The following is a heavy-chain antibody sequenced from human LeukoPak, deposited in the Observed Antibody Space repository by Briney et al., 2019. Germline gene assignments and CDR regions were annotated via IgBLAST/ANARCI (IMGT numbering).Heavy chain of an antibody. V-gene: IGHV4-59*08. J-gene: IGHJ5*02. CDR3: ARLKVPPLGNWNDGWFDP. Sequence: SETLSLTCTVSGGSISSYYWSWIRQPPGKGLEWIGYIYCSGSTNYNPSLKSRVTISVDTSKNQFSLKLSSVTAADTAVYYCARLKVPPLGNWNDGWFDPWGQGTLVTVSS. D-gene: IGHD1-1*01. CDR1: GGSISSYY. CDR2: IYCSGST.